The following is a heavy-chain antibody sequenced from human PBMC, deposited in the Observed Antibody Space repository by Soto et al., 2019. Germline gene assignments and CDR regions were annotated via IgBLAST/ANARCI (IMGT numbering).Heavy chain of an antibody. CDR3: SSRITDAPT. Sequence: SETLSLTCAVSGASISSGWWTWVRQPPGKGLEWIGETLYSGTTNYNSSLNSRVTISIDKSKKQFSLNLSSVTAADTAVYYCSSRITDAPTWGQGTLVT. V-gene: IGHV4-4*02. CDR2: TLYSGTT. D-gene: IGHD2-2*01. J-gene: IGHJ5*02. CDR1: GASISSGW.